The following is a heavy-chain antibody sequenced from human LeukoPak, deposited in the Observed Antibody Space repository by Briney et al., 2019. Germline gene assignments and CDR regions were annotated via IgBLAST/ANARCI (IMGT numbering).Heavy chain of an antibody. J-gene: IGHJ4*02. CDR2: IRYDGSHK. CDR3: ARDRRDYYDSSGYYDY. D-gene: IGHD3-22*01. V-gene: IGHV3-30*02. CDR1: GFTFSSYG. Sequence: PGGSLRLSCAASGFTFSSYGMHWVRQAPGKGLEWVAFIRYDGSHKYYADSVKGRFTISRDNSKNTLYLQMNSLRAEDTAVYYCARDRRDYYDSSGYYDYWGQGTLVTVSS.